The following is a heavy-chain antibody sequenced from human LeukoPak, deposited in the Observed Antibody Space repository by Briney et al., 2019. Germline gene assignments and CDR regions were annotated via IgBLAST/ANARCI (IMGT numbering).Heavy chain of an antibody. J-gene: IGHJ4*02. CDR3: ARDKGDYGDYSGRARPPDSPSGKDY. Sequence: ASVKVSCKASGYTFTGYYMHWVRQAPGQGLEWMGWINPNSGGTNYAQKFQGRVTMTRDTSISTAYMELSRLRSDDTAVYYCARDKGDYGDYSGRARPPDSPSGKDYWGQGTLVTVSS. V-gene: IGHV1-2*02. CDR2: INPNSGGT. D-gene: IGHD4-17*01. CDR1: GYTFTGYY.